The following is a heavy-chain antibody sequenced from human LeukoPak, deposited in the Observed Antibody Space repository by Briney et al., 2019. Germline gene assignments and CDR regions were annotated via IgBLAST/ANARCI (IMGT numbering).Heavy chain of an antibody. D-gene: IGHD4-11*01. Sequence: SETLSLTCAVYGGSFSGYYWSWIRQPPGKGLEWIGEINHSGSTNYNPSLKRRVTISVDTSKTQFSLKLSSVTAADTAVYYCARAYSNYNYWGQGSLVTVCS. CDR2: INHSGST. J-gene: IGHJ4*02. CDR3: ARAYSNYNY. CDR1: GGSFSGYY. V-gene: IGHV4-34*01.